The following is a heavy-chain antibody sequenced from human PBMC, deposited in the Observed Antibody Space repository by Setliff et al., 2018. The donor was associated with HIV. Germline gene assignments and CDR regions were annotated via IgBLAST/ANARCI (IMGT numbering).Heavy chain of an antibody. D-gene: IGHD6-13*01. Sequence: SETLSLTCTVSGGSISSSSYYWGWIRQPPGKGLEWIGSIYYSGSTYYNPSLKSRVTISVDRSKNQFSLNLTSVTAADTAVYYCARHGEQQPTRRWGQGTLVTVSS. CDR1: GGSISSSSYY. CDR3: ARHGEQQPTRR. V-gene: IGHV4-39*01. CDR2: IYYSGST. J-gene: IGHJ4*02.